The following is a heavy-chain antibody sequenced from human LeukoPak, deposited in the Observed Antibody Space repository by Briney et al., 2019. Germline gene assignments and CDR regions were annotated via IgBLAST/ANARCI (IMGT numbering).Heavy chain of an antibody. CDR3: ARAGHYFGGDRSQRYGMDV. J-gene: IGHJ6*02. D-gene: IGHD2-21*02. V-gene: IGHV4-34*01. CDR1: GGSFSGYY. CDR2: INHSGSP. Sequence: SETLSLTCAVYGGSFSGYYWSWIRQPPGKGLEWIGGINHSGSPNYNPSLKSRVTISVGTSKNQFSLKVSSVTAADTAVYHCARAGHYFGGDRSQRYGMDVWGQGTTVTVSS.